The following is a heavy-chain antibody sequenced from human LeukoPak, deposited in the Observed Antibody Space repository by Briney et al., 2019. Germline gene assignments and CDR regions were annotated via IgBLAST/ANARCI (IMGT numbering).Heavy chain of an antibody. CDR3: ASQVRAGGGMDV. D-gene: IGHD1-26*01. V-gene: IGHV1-69*02. CDR1: GGTFSSYS. CDR2: IIPILDIP. J-gene: IGHJ6*02. Sequence: SVKVSCKASGGTFSSYSISWVRQAPGQGLEWMGRIIPILDIPNYAQKFQGRVTITADKSTSTAYMELTSLRSEDTAVYYCASQVRAGGGMDVWGQGTTVTVSS.